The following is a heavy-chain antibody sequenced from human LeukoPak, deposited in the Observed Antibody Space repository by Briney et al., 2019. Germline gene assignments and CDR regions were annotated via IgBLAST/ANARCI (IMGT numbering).Heavy chain of an antibody. V-gene: IGHV3-21*01. CDR3: ARETSSMGRGVITIPADY. D-gene: IGHD3-10*01. J-gene: IGHJ4*02. Sequence: GGSLRLSCAASGFTFSSYSMNWARQAPGKGLEWVSSISSASGFMYYADSVKGRFTISRDNAKNSLYLEMNSLRVEDTAVYYCARETSSMGRGVITIPADYWGQGTLVTVSS. CDR2: ISSASGFM. CDR1: GFTFSSYS.